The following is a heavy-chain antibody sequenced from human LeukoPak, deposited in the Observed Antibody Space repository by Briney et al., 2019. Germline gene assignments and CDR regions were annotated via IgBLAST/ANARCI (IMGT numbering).Heavy chain of an antibody. D-gene: IGHD4-17*01. CDR3: ATESDYGYYYYMDV. V-gene: IGHV1-69*13. Sequence: ASVKVSCKASGYTFTSYGISWVRQAPGQGLEWMGGIIPIFGTTNYAHRFQGRVTITADESTSTAYMELNSLKSEDTAVYYCATESDYGYYYYMDVWGKGTTVTISS. CDR1: GYTFTSYG. J-gene: IGHJ6*03. CDR2: IIPIFGTT.